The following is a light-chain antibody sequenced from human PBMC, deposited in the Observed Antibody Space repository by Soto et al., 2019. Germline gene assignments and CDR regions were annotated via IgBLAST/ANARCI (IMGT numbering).Light chain of an antibody. Sequence: QSALTQPASVSGSPGPSITISCTGTSSDVGYYNYVSWYQHHPGKAPKLMIYEVSNRPSGVSNRFSGSKSGNTASLTISGLQAEDEADYYCSSYTTSSTQVFGGGTKLTVL. CDR1: SSDVGYYNY. J-gene: IGLJ2*01. V-gene: IGLV2-14*01. CDR3: SSYTTSSTQV. CDR2: EVS.